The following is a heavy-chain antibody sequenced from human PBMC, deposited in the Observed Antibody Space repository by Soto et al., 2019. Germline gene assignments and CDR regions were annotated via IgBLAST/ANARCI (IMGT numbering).Heavy chain of an antibody. Sequence: SETLSLTCAVYGGSFSGYYWSWIRQPPGKGLEWIGEINHSGSTNYNPSLKSRVTISVDTSKNQFSLKLSSVTAADTAVYYCARGGGDGPTYGYWGQGTLVTVSS. CDR3: ARGGGDGPTYGY. CDR1: GGSFSGYY. CDR2: INHSGST. D-gene: IGHD3-10*01. J-gene: IGHJ4*02. V-gene: IGHV4-34*01.